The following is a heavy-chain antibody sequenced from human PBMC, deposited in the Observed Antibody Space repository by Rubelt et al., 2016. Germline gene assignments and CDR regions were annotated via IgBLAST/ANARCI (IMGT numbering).Heavy chain of an antibody. V-gene: IGHV5-10-1*01. D-gene: IGHD2-8*01. CDR2: IDPSVSYS. Sequence: WARQMPGKGLEWMGRIDPSVSYSNYSPSFQGHVTISADKSTSTAYLQWSSLQASDTAMYYCARLYQNGMDVWGQGTAVSVSS. J-gene: IGHJ6*02. CDR3: ARLYQNGMDV.